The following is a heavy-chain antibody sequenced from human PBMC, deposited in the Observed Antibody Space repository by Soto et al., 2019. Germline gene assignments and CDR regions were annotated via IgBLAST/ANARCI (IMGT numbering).Heavy chain of an antibody. V-gene: IGHV4-59*01. Sequence: SETLSLTCTVSGGSMIAYYWSWIRQPPGTGLEWIGYIYYSGTTNYNPSLKSRVTMSLDTSTSQFSLKLSSVTAADTAVYYCARRPRYGDYGIDYWGQGTLVTVSS. J-gene: IGHJ4*01. CDR2: IYYSGTT. CDR3: ARRPRYGDYGIDY. D-gene: IGHD4-17*01. CDR1: GGSMIAYY.